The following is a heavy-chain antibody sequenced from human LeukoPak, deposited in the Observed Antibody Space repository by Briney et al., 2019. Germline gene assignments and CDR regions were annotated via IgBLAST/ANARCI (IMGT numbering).Heavy chain of an antibody. CDR1: GSTFNNYA. V-gene: IGHV3-23*01. CDR2: ISGSGDDI. D-gene: IGHD2-2*01. J-gene: IGHJ4*02. Sequence: GGSLRLSCATSGSTFNNYAMGWVRQAPGKGLEWVSSISGSGDDISYADSVRGRFTISRDNSKNTLYLQMNSLRAEDTAVYYCAKDRLGYCTSTSCPGPYYFDYWGQGTLVTVSS. CDR3: AKDRLGYCTSTSCPGPYYFDY.